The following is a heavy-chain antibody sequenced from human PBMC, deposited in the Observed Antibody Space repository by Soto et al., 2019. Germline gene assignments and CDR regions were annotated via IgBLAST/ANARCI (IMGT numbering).Heavy chain of an antibody. CDR3: AKERGIAAPPVKFDY. J-gene: IGHJ4*02. CDR2: VSGRGGST. D-gene: IGHD6-13*01. CDR1: GFTFSSYA. V-gene: IGHV3-23*01. Sequence: EVQLLESGGGLVQPGGSLRLSCAASGFTFSSYALSWVRQAPGKGLEWVSSVSGRGGSTYYADSVKGRFTISRDNSKNTVYLQMNSLRVEDTAVYHCAKERGIAAPPVKFDYWGQGTLVTVSS.